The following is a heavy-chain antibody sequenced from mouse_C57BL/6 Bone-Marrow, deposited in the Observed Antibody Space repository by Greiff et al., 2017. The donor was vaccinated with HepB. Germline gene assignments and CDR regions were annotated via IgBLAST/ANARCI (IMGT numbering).Heavy chain of an antibody. CDR3: ARYGSRYFDV. Sequence: VQLQQPGAELVKPGASVKLSCKASGYTFTSYGISWVKQRTGQGLEWIGEIYPRSGNTYYNEKFKGKATLTADKSSSTAYMELRSLTSEDSAVYFCARYGSRYFDVWGTGTTVTVSS. CDR2: IYPRSGNT. J-gene: IGHJ1*03. D-gene: IGHD1-1*01. V-gene: IGHV1-81*01. CDR1: GYTFTSYG.